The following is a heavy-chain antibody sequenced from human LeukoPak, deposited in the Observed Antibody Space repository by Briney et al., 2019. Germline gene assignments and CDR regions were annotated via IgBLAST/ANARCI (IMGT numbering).Heavy chain of an antibody. D-gene: IGHD3-22*01. V-gene: IGHV3-23*01. Sequence: GGSLRLSCAASGFTFSSYAMSWVRQAPGKGLEWVSAISGSGGSTYYADSVKGRFTISRDNSKNTLYLQMNSLRAEDTAVYYCAKDAATYYDSSGYYFGCFDYWGQGTLVTVSS. CDR2: ISGSGGST. J-gene: IGHJ4*02. CDR3: AKDAATYYDSSGYYFGCFDY. CDR1: GFTFSSYA.